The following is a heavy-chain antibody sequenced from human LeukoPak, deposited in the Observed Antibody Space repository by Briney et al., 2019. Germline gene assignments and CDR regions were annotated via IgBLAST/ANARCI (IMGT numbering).Heavy chain of an antibody. D-gene: IGHD6-13*01. CDR3: ARSSCWYTAFDI. Sequence: PSETLSLTCAVYGGSFSGYYWSWIRQPPGKGLEWIGEINHSGSTNYNPSLKSRVTISVDTSKNQFSLKLSSVTAADTAVYYCARSSCWYTAFDIWGQGTMVTVSS. CDR1: GGSFSGYY. CDR2: INHSGST. V-gene: IGHV4-34*01. J-gene: IGHJ3*02.